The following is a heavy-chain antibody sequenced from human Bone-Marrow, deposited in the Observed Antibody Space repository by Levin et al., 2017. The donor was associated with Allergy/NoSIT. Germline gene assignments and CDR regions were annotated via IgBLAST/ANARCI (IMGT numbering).Heavy chain of an antibody. J-gene: IGHJ6*02. CDR3: ARDRIRYDILTGYSRNYYYDGMDV. CDR1: GFTFSSYG. D-gene: IGHD3-9*01. V-gene: IGHV3-33*01. CDR2: IWYDGSNK. Sequence: GESLKISCAASGFTFSSYGMHWVRQAPGKGLEWVAVIWYDGSNKYYADSVKGRFTISRDNSKNTLYLQMNSLRAEDTAVYYCARDRIRYDILTGYSRNYYYDGMDVWGQGTTVTVSS.